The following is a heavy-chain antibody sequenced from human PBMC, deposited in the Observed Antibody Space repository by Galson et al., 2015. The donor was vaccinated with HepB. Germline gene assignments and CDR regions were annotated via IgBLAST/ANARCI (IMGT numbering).Heavy chain of an antibody. CDR2: IKQDGSEK. Sequence: SLRLSCAASGFTFSSYWMSWVRQAPGKGLEWVANIKQDGSEKYYVDSVKGRFTISRDNAKNSLYLQMNSLRAEDTAVYYCARVGLRFLKGHYMDVWGKGTTVTVSS. J-gene: IGHJ6*03. V-gene: IGHV3-7*03. D-gene: IGHD3-3*01. CDR3: ARVGLRFLKGHYMDV. CDR1: GFTFSSYW.